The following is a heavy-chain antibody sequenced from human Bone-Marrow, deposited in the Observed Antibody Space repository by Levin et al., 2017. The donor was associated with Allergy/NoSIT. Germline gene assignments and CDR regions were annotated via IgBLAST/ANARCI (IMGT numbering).Heavy chain of an antibody. J-gene: IGHJ4*02. CDR3: AKDGAAYCGGDCLPHEIDY. CDR2: ISGSGGST. CDR1: GFTFSSYA. Sequence: GGSLRLSCAASGFTFSSYAMSWVRQAPGKGLEWVSAISGSGGSTYYADSVKGRFTISRDNSKNTLYLQMNSLRAEDTAVYYCAKDGAAYCGGDCLPHEIDYWGQGTLVTVSS. V-gene: IGHV3-23*01. D-gene: IGHD2-21*02.